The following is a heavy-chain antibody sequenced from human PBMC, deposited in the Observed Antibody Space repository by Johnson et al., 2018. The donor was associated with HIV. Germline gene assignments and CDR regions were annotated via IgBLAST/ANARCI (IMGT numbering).Heavy chain of an antibody. V-gene: IGHV3-13*01. CDR3: AREQATLWFRASGAAFNI. J-gene: IGHJ3*02. Sequence: VQLVESGGGVVQPGRSLRLSCAASGFTFSSYDMHWVRQATGKGLEWVSAIGTAGDTYYPGSVKGRFTISRENAKNSLYLQMNSLRAGDTAVYYCAREQATLWFRASGAAFNIWGQGTTVTVSS. CDR2: IGTAGDT. CDR1: GFTFSSYD. D-gene: IGHD3-10*01.